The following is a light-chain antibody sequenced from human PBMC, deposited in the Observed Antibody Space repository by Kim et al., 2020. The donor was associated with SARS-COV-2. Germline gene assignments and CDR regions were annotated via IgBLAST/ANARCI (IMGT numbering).Light chain of an antibody. V-gene: IGLV2-14*04. J-gene: IGLJ1*01. CDR3: SSYTSITTYV. Sequence: GQSITISCTGSSSDVGGYNYVSWYQQHPGKAPKLMIYDVNKRPSGVSDRFSGSKSGNTASLTVSGLQAEDEADYYCSSYTSITTYVFGTGTKVTVL. CDR1: SSDVGGYNY. CDR2: DVN.